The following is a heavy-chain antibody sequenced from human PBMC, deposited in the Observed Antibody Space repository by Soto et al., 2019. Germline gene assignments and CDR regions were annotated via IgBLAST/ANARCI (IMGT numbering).Heavy chain of an antibody. Sequence: ESGGGVVQPGRSLRLSCAASGFTFSSYAMHWVRQAPGKGLEWVAVISYDGSNKYYADSVKGRFTISRDNSKNTLYLQMNSLRAEDTAVYYCAREPLNAMAQYYFDYWGQGTLVTVSS. CDR1: GFTFSSYA. CDR3: AREPLNAMAQYYFDY. D-gene: IGHD5-18*01. CDR2: ISYDGSNK. V-gene: IGHV3-30-3*01. J-gene: IGHJ4*02.